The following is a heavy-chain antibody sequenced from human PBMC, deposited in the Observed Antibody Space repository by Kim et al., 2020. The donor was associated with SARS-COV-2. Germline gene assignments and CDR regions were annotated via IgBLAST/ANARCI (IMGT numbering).Heavy chain of an antibody. CDR2: HSGST. V-gene: IGHV4-30-2*04. CDR3: ARHHDY. J-gene: IGHJ4*02. Sequence: HSGSTSCNPSLKSRVTISVDTSKNQFSLKLSSVTAADTAVYYCARHHDYWGQGTLVTVSS.